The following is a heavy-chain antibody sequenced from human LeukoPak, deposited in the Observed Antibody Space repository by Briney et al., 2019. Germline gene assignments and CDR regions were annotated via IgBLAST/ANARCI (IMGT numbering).Heavy chain of an antibody. D-gene: IGHD3-16*01. V-gene: IGHV3-23*01. Sequence: GGSLGLSCAASGFTSSSYAMSWVRQAPGKGLEWVSAISGSGGSTYYADSVKGRFTISRDNSKDTLYLQMNSLRAEDTAVYYCAARPVWGAFDCWGQGTLVTVSS. CDR3: AARPVWGAFDC. J-gene: IGHJ4*02. CDR1: GFTSSSYA. CDR2: ISGSGGST.